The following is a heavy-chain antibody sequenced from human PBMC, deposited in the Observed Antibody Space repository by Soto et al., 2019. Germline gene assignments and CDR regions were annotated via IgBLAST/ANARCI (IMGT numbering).Heavy chain of an antibody. Sequence: PSETLSLTCTVSGGSISSSSYYWGWTRQPPGKGLEWIGSIYYSGSTYYNPSLKSRVTISVDTSKNQFSLKLSSVTAADTAVYYCASQTTQNTGWFDPWGQGTLVTVSS. CDR2: IYYSGST. CDR1: GGSISSSSYY. V-gene: IGHV4-39*01. CDR3: ASQTTQNTGWFDP. J-gene: IGHJ5*02. D-gene: IGHD2-15*01.